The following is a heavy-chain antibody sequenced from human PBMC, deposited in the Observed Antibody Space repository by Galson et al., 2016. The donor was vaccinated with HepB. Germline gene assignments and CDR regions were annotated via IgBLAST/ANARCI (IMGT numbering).Heavy chain of an antibody. V-gene: IGHV3-30*03. D-gene: IGHD3-22*01. CDR2: ISYDASSL. Sequence: SLRLSCAASGFPFSAYGMSWVRQAPGKGLEWVSDISYDASSLHYADSVKGRFTVSRDNSGHTLYPQMNSLIPEDTAVYYCVVSVYYRWGRGTLVTVSS. J-gene: IGHJ5*02. CDR1: GFPFSAYG. CDR3: VVSVYYR.